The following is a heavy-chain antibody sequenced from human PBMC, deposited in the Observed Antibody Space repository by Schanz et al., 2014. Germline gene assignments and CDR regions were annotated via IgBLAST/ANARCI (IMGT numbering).Heavy chain of an antibody. CDR2: FIVDSGNT. Sequence: EVQLVESGGGLVQPGRSLRLSCTASGFTFSDYAMSWVRQAPGKGLEWVSGFIVDSGNTYYADSVKGRFTISRDNSKNILYLQMNSLRAEDTAVYYCAKARRKSNCSGGRCFHYSYYGMDVWGQGTTVTVSS. V-gene: IGHV3-23*04. D-gene: IGHD2-15*01. J-gene: IGHJ6*02. CDR1: GFTFSDYA. CDR3: AKARRKSNCSGGRCFHYSYYGMDV.